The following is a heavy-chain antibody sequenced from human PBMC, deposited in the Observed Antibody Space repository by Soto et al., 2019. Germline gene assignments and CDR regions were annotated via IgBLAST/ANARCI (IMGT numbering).Heavy chain of an antibody. CDR2: IYYSGST. D-gene: IGHD2-21*02. CDR1: GGSISSYY. CDR3: ARDLWGYCGADCYPLDV. J-gene: IGHJ6*02. V-gene: IGHV4-59*01. Sequence: SETLSLTCTVSGGSISSYYWSWIRQPPGKGLEWIGYIYYSGSTSYNPSLKSRVTISVDTSKNQFSLKLNSVTAADTAVYYCARDLWGYCGADCYPLDVWGQGTTVTVS.